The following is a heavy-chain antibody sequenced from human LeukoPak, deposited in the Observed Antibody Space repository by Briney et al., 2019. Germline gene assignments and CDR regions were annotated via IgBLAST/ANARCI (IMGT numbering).Heavy chain of an antibody. CDR2: IKSKTDRGTT. V-gene: IGHV3-15*01. J-gene: IGHJ4*02. CDR3: TTDNPHFDY. CDR1: GFTFSNAW. Sequence: GGSLRLSCAASGFTFSNAWMTWVRQAPGKGLEWVGRIKSKTDRGTTDYTAPVKGRFTISRDDSKNTLYLQMNSLKTEDTAVYFCTTDNPHFDYWGQGTLVTVSS.